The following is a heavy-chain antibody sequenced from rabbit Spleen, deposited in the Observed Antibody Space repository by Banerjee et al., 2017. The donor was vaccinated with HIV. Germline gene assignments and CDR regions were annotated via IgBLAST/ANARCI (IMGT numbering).Heavy chain of an antibody. Sequence: QSLEESGGDLVKPGASLTLTCTASGVSFTNNNYMCWVRQAPGKGLEWIACIDTGRSGFTYFASWAKGRFTISKTSSTTVTLQMTSLTAADTATYFCARDTGSSFSSYGMDLWGQGTPSPS. CDR1: GVSFTNNNY. CDR2: IDTGRSGFT. CDR3: ARDTGSSFSSYGMDL. V-gene: IGHV1S40*01. J-gene: IGHJ6*01. D-gene: IGHD8-1*01.